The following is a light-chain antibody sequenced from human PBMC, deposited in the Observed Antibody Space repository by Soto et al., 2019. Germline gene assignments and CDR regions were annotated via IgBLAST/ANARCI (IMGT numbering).Light chain of an antibody. V-gene: IGKV1-5*01. CDR3: QQYNSYPFT. J-gene: IGKJ3*01. CDR2: DAS. CDR1: QSISSW. Sequence: DIQMTQSPSTLSASVGDRVTITCRASQSISSWLAWYQEKPGKAPKLLIYDASSLESGVTSRFSGSGSGTEFTLTISSLQPDDFATYYCQQYNSYPFTCGPGTKVDTK.